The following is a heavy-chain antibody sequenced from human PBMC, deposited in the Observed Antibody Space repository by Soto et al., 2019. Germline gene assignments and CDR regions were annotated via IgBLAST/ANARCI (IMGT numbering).Heavy chain of an antibody. Sequence: PGGSLRLSCAASGFNFNTFAMSWIRQAPGKGLEWVSHISSSGGSRDYADSVRGRFTISRDNSKNVLFLQMNSLRAEDTAIYYCAKKVNSGPGSQYFDYWGQGTLVTVSS. CDR3: AKKVNSGPGSQYFDY. J-gene: IGHJ4*02. CDR2: ISSSGGSR. V-gene: IGHV3-23*01. D-gene: IGHD3-10*01. CDR1: GFNFNTFA.